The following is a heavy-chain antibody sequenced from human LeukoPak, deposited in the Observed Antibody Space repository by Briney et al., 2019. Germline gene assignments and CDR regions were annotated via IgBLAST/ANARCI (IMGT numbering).Heavy chain of an antibody. V-gene: IGHV3-33*01. D-gene: IGHD6-19*01. Sequence: PGGSLRLSCAASGFTFSSYGMHWVRQAPGKGLGWVAVIWHDGSNKYYADSVKGRFTISRDNSKNTLYLQMNSLRAEDTAVYYCARDMEVAGTSIDYWGQGTLVTVSS. CDR3: ARDMEVAGTSIDY. J-gene: IGHJ4*02. CDR1: GFTFSSYG. CDR2: IWHDGSNK.